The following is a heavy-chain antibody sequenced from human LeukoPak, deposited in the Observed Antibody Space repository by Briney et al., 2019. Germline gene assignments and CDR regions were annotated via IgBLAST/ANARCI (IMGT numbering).Heavy chain of an antibody. Sequence: PSQTLSLTCTVSGGSISSGGNYWSWLRQKRGKGLERFGYVYFRGATHYNPSLKSRVTISLETSKNQFSLRLTSVTAADTAVYYCARRVAVTGIYCFDLWGQGTPVTVSS. CDR1: GGSISSGGNY. J-gene: IGHJ4*02. CDR2: VYFRGAT. CDR3: ARRVAVTGIYCFDL. D-gene: IGHD6-19*01. V-gene: IGHV4-61*08.